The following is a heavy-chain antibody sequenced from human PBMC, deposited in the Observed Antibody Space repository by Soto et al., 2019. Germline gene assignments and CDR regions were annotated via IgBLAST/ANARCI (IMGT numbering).Heavy chain of an antibody. V-gene: IGHV3-30-3*01. CDR1: GFTFSSYA. D-gene: IGHD3-3*01. J-gene: IGHJ6*02. CDR3: ARDLYEYYYYYYGMDV. Sequence: PGGSLRLSCAASGFTFSSYAMHWVRQAPGKGLEWVAVISYDGSNKYYADSVKGRFTISRDNSKNTLYLQMNSLRAEDTAVYYCARDLYEYYYYYYGMDVWGQGTTVTVSS. CDR2: ISYDGSNK.